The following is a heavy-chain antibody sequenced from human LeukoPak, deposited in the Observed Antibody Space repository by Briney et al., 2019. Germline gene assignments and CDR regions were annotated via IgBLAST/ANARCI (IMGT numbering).Heavy chain of an antibody. Sequence: PSETLSLTCTVSGGSISSYYWSWIRQPPGKGLEWIGYIYYSGSTNYNPSLKSRVTISVDTSKNQFSLKLSSVTAAVTAVYYCAKDGHYDSSCYYHDPEYFQQWGQRTLVNIAS. D-gene: IGHD3-22*01. CDR1: GGSISSYY. J-gene: IGHJ1*01. CDR3: AKDGHYDSSCYYHDPEYFQQ. V-gene: IGHV4-59*01. CDR2: IYYSGST.